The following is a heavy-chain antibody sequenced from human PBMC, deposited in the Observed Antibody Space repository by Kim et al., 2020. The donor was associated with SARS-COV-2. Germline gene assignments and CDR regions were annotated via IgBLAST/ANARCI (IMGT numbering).Heavy chain of an antibody. J-gene: IGHJ4*02. CDR3: AKDSPWRTDY. Sequence: GGSLRLSCAASGFTFSSYDMTWVRQAPGKGPEWVSTIGGGGEWTYYADSVRGRFAMSRDNSENTLFLQMNSLRAEDTAVYYCAKDSPWRTDYWGQGTLVT. V-gene: IGHV3-23*01. CDR1: GFTFSSYD. CDR2: IGGGGEWT.